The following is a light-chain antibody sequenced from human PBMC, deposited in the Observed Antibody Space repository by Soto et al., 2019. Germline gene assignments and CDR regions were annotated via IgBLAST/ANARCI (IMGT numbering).Light chain of an antibody. Sequence: QSGLTQPASVSGSPGQSIAISCTGTSSDVGTYNYVSWYQRHPGKAPKLMIYEVSNRPSGVSDRFSGSKSGNTASLTISGLQAEDEAEYFCSSYTTTKTLLFGGGTKLTVL. CDR3: SSYTTTKTLL. J-gene: IGLJ2*01. V-gene: IGLV2-14*01. CDR1: SSDVGTYNY. CDR2: EVS.